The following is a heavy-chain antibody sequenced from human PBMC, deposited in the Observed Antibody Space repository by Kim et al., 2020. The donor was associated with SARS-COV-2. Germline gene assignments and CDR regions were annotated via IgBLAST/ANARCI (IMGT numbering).Heavy chain of an antibody. V-gene: IGHV7-4-1*02. J-gene: IGHJ4*02. CDR2: INTNTGNP. D-gene: IGHD3-10*01. CDR3: ARVSETSGTWFGEPYYFDY. Sequence: ASVKVSCQASGYTFTGYVINWVRQAPGQGLEWMGWINTNTGNPTYAQGFTGRFVFSLDTSVSTAYLQISSLKAEDTAVYYCARVSETSGTWFGEPYYFDYWSQGTLVTVSS. CDR1: GYTFTGYV.